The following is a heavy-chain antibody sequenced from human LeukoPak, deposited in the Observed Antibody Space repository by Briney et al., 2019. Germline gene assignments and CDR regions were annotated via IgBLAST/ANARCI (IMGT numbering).Heavy chain of an antibody. D-gene: IGHD3-16*01. CDR1: GGTFNSSA. Sequence: GASVKVPCKASGGTFNSSAISWVRQAPGQGLEWVGRIIPMLGIPNYAQKFQGRVTITADTSTNTAFMELNSLRSEDTAVYYCAQRLSWLDPWGQGTRITVAS. CDR2: IIPMLGIP. V-gene: IGHV1-69*04. J-gene: IGHJ5*02. CDR3: AQRLSWLDP.